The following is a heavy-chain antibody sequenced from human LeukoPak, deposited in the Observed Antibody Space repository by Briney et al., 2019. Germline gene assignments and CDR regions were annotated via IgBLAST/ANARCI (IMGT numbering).Heavy chain of an antibody. Sequence: GASVKVSCKASGYTFTDYYMHWVQQAPGKGPEWVGRVEPEDGETIYAEKFQGRVTITADTSADTAYMELSSLRSEDTAVYYCARVVAATNFDYWGQGTLVTVSS. D-gene: IGHD2-15*01. CDR3: ARVVAATNFDY. CDR1: GYTFTDYY. J-gene: IGHJ4*02. CDR2: VEPEDGET. V-gene: IGHV1-69-2*01.